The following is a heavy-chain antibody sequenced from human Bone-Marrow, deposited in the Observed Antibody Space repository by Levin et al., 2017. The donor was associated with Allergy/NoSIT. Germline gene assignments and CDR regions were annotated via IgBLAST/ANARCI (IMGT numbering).Heavy chain of an antibody. D-gene: IGHD3-10*02. CDR2: ISSSSSYI. CDR3: ARDRGLLCSH. CDR1: GFTFSSYS. Sequence: GESLKISCAASGFTFSSYSMNWVRQAPGKGLEWVSSISSSSSYIYYADSVKGRFTISRDNAKNSLYLQMNSLRAEDTAVYYCARDRGLLCSHWGQGTLVTVSS. V-gene: IGHV3-21*01. J-gene: IGHJ4*02.